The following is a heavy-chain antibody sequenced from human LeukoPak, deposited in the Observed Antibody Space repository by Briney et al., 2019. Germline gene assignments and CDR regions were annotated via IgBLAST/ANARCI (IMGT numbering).Heavy chain of an antibody. V-gene: IGHV1-69*05. CDR3: ARDRIVVVPAAIDDFGWFDP. J-gene: IGHJ5*02. Sequence: ASVKVSCKASGVTFSSYAISWVRQAPGQGLEWMGCIIPIFGTANYAQKFQGRVTITTDESTSTAYMELSSLRAEDTAVYYCARDRIVVVPAAIDDFGWFDPWGQGNLVTVSS. CDR1: GVTFSSYA. CDR2: IIPIFGTA. D-gene: IGHD2-2*02.